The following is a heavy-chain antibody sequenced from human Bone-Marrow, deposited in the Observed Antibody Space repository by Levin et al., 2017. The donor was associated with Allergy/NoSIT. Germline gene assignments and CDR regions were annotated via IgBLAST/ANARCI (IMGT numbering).Heavy chain of an antibody. CDR3: SNWKETVVVGHNYHYYYMDV. D-gene: IGHD2-15*01. CDR1: GFPVEDFG. CDR2: INWNGDDT. V-gene: IGHV3-20*04. Sequence: SGGSLRLSCAASGFPVEDFGMSWVRQAPGQGLEWVSSINWNGDDTSYADSVKGRFTISRDNAKNSLYLQMNSLRAADTSSYFCSNWKETVVVGHNYHYYYMDVWGKGTTVTVSS. J-gene: IGHJ6*03.